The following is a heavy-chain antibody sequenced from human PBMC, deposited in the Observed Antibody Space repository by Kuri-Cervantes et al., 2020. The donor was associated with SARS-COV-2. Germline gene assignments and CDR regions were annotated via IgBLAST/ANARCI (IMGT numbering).Heavy chain of an antibody. J-gene: IGHJ6*02. CDR1: GGSISSYY. V-gene: IGHV4-59*01. CDR2: IYYSGST. D-gene: IGHD6-19*01. CDR3: ARSKGSGWFGFDPSMDV. Sequence: GSLRLSCTVSGGSISSYYWSWIRQPPGKGLEWIGYIYYSGSTNYNPSLKSRVTISVDTSKNQFSLKLSSVTAADTAVYYCARSKGSGWFGFDPSMDVWGQGTTVIVSS.